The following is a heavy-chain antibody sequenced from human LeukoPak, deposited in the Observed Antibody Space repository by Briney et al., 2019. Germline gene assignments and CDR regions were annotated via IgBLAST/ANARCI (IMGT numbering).Heavy chain of an antibody. CDR1: GFTFSSYW. J-gene: IGHJ4*02. V-gene: IGHV3-74*01. CDR3: ARGGRYSYDFFDY. D-gene: IGHD5-18*01. CDR2: INSDGSST. Sequence: GGSLRLSCAASGFTFSSYWMHWVRRAPGKGLVWVSRINSDGSSTSYADSVKGRFTISRDNAKNTLYLQMNSLRAEDTAVYYCARGGRYSYDFFDYWGQGTLVTVSS.